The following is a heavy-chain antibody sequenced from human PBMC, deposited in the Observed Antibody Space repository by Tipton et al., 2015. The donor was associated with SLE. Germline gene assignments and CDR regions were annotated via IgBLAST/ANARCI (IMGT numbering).Heavy chain of an antibody. CDR1: GGSISSHY. Sequence: TLSLTCTVSGGSISSHYWSWIRRPPGKGLEWIGYIYYSGSTNYNPSLKSRVTISVDTSKNQFSLKLSSVTAADTAVYYCARATYSYCYSPDYWGQGTLVTVSS. CDR3: ARATYSYCYSPDY. V-gene: IGHV4-59*11. CDR2: IYYSGST. J-gene: IGHJ4*02. D-gene: IGHD5-18*01.